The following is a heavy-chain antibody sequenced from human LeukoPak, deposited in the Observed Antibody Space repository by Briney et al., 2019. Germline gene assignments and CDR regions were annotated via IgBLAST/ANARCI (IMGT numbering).Heavy chain of an antibody. CDR3: ARERGTTMIVPTDGFDI. CDR1: GGTFSSYA. V-gene: IGHV1-69*05. D-gene: IGHD3-22*01. Sequence: ASVKVSCKASGGTFSSYAISWVRQAPGQGLEWMGRIIPIFGTANYAQKFQGRVTITTDESTSTAYMELSSLRSEDTAVYYCARERGTTMIVPTDGFDIWGQGTMVTVSS. CDR2: IIPIFGTA. J-gene: IGHJ3*02.